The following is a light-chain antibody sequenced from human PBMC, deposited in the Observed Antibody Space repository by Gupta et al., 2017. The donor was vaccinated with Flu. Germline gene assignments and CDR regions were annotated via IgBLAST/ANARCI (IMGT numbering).Light chain of an antibody. CDR1: SSDVGGYNY. CDR3: SSYTSSSISWV. J-gene: IGLJ3*02. CDR2: EVS. Sequence: QSALTQPASVSGSPGQSTTISCTGTSSDVGGYNYVSWYQQHPGKAPKLMIYEVSNRPSGVSNRFSGSKSGNTASLTISGLQAEDEADYYCSSYTSSSISWVFGGGTKLTVL. V-gene: IGLV2-14*01.